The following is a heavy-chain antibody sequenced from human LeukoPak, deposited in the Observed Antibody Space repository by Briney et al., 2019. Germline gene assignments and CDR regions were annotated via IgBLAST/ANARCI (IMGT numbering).Heavy chain of an antibody. V-gene: IGHV3-7*03. CDR1: GFTFSNYW. J-gene: IGHJ3*02. CDR2: IKEDGSEK. D-gene: IGHD3-10*01. Sequence: GGSLRLSCAASGFTFSNYWMNWVRQAPGKGLEWVANIKEDGSEKYYVDSVKGRFTISRDNAKNSLYLQMNSLRAEDTAVYYCARDRASSPLLWFGEPYDAFDIWGQGTMVTVSS. CDR3: ARDRASSPLLWFGEPYDAFDI.